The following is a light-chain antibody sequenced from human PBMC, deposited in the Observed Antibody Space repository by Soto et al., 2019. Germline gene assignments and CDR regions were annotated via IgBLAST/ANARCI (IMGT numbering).Light chain of an antibody. CDR3: QQSYSTPRT. CDR2: AAS. V-gene: IGKV1-39*01. Sequence: DIQMTQSPSSLSASVGDRVTITCRASQSISSYLNWYQQKPGKAPKLLIYAASSLQSGVPSRFSGSRSGTDFTLTISSRQPEDFATHYCQQSYSTPRTFGQGTKVEIK. CDR1: QSISSY. J-gene: IGKJ1*01.